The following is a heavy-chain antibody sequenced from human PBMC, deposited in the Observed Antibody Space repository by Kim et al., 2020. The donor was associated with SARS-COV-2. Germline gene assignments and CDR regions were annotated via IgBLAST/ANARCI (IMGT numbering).Heavy chain of an antibody. V-gene: IGHV3-48*03. D-gene: IGHD3-3*01. Sequence: GGSLRLSCAASGFTFSSYEMNWVRQAPGKGLEWVSYISSSGSTIYYADSVKGRFTISRDNAKNSLYLQMNSLRAEDTAVYYCARGRGITIFGVDAHNWFDPWGQGTLVTVSS. CDR3: ARGRGITIFGVDAHNWFDP. CDR1: GFTFSSYE. J-gene: IGHJ5*02. CDR2: ISSSGSTI.